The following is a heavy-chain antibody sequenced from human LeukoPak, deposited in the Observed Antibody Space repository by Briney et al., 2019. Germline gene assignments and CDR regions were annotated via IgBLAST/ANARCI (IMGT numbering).Heavy chain of an antibody. J-gene: IGHJ4*02. Sequence: GGSLRLSCAASGFTFDDYAMHWVRQAPGKGLEWVSGISWNSGSIGYADSVKGRFTISRDNAKNSLYLQMNSLRAEDTALYYCAKDQDQLGIVYYFDYWGQGTLVTVSS. D-gene: IGHD7-27*01. V-gene: IGHV3-9*01. CDR3: AKDQDQLGIVYYFDY. CDR1: GFTFDDYA. CDR2: ISWNSGSI.